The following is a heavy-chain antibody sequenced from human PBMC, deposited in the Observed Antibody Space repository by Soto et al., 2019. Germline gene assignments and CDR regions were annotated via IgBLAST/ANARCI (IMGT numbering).Heavy chain of an antibody. Sequence: SVKVSCKASGGTFSSYAISWVRQAPGQGLEWMGGIIPIFGTANYAQKFQGRVTITADESTSTAYMELSSLRSEDTAVYYCARTTVTTTGWFDPWGQGTLVTVSS. V-gene: IGHV1-69*13. CDR3: ARTTVTTTGWFDP. J-gene: IGHJ5*02. CDR2: IIPIFGTA. D-gene: IGHD4-4*01. CDR1: GGTFSSYA.